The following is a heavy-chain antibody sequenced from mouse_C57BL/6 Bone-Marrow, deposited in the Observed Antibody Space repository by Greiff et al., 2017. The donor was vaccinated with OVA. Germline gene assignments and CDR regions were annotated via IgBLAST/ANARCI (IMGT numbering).Heavy chain of an antibody. V-gene: IGHV5-6*01. CDR1: GFTFSSYG. Sequence: EVMLVESGGDLVKPGGSLKLSCAASGFTFSSYGMSWVRQTPDKRLEWVATISSGGSYTYYPDSVKGRFTISRDNAKNTLYLQMSSLKSEDTAMYYCARHGGRRFDYWGQGTTLTVSS. CDR3: ARHGGRRFDY. CDR2: ISSGGSYT. J-gene: IGHJ2*01. D-gene: IGHD1-2*01.